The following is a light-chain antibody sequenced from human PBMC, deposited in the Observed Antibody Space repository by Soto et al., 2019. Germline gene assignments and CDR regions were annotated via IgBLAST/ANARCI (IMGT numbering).Light chain of an antibody. J-gene: IGLJ3*02. Sequence: QSALTQPASVSGSPGQSITISCTGTSSDVGAYNHVSWYRHHPGKAPKLMIFEVDNRPSGVSNRFSGSKSANTASLTISGLQAEDEADYYCSSYTSSSTWVFSGGTKVTVL. CDR2: EVD. CDR3: SSYTSSSTWV. CDR1: SSDVGAYNH. V-gene: IGLV2-14*01.